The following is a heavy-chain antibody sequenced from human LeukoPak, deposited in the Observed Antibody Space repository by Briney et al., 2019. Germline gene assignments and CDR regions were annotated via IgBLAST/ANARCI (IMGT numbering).Heavy chain of an antibody. D-gene: IGHD4-11*01. V-gene: IGHV3-21*06. CDR2: VSSSSRYI. Sequence: GGSLRLSCAASGFNFNTYTMNWVRQAPGKGLEWVSSVSSSSRYIHFADSVKGRFTISRDNAKNSLYLQMNSLRVEDTAVYYCARGLGGLYYFDYWGQGALVTVSS. J-gene: IGHJ4*02. CDR3: ARGLGGLYYFDY. CDR1: GFNFNTYT.